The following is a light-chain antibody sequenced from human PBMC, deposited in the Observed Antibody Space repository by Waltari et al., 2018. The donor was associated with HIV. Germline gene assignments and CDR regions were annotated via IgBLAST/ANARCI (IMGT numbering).Light chain of an antibody. CDR2: WAS. J-gene: IGKJ1*01. V-gene: IGKV4-1*01. CDR1: HSVLHISNNKNY. CDR3: QQYYNNPWT. Sequence: DFVVTQSPDSLAVSLGERASFNCSTSHSVLHISNNKNYLAWYQQIPGQPSTLLVCWASIREAGVPDRFSGSGSGTDFTLSISSLQAEDVAVYYCQQYYNNPWTFGQGTKVEIK.